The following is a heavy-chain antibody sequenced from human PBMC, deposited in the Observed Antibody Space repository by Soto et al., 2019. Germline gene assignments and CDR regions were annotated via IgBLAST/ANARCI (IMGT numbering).Heavy chain of an antibody. CDR3: ARQNYDFWSGYQLYEYYFDY. V-gene: IGHV1-2*04. J-gene: IGHJ4*02. CDR2: INPNSGGT. CDR1: GYTFTGYY. D-gene: IGHD3-3*01. Sequence: QVQLVQSGAEVKKPGASVKVSCKASGYTFTGYYMHWVRQAPGQGLEWMGWINPNSGGTNYAQKLQGWVTMTRDTSISTAYMELSRLRSDDTAVYYCARQNYDFWSGYQLYEYYFDYWGQGTLVTVSS.